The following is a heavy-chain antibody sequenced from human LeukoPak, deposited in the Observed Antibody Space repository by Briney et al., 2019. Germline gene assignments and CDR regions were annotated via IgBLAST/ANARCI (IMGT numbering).Heavy chain of an antibody. CDR3: ARGPARTFGSGSNWFDP. CDR1: GGTFSSYA. Sequence: ASVKVSCKASGGTFSSYAISWVRQATGQGLEWMGWMNPNSANTGYAQKFQGRVTMTRNTSISTAYMELSSLRSEDTAVYYCARGPARTFGSGSNWFDPWGQGTLVTVSS. V-gene: IGHV1-8*02. J-gene: IGHJ5*02. D-gene: IGHD3-10*01. CDR2: MNPNSANT.